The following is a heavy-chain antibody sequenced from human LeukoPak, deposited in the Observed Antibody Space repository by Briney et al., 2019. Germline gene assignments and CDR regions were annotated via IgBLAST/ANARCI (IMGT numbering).Heavy chain of an antibody. V-gene: IGHV1-18*01. D-gene: IGHD3-3*01. CDR1: GYTFTSYG. CDR2: ISAYNGNT. CDR3: ASEIIFGSFDY. J-gene: IGHJ4*02. Sequence: VASVKVSCKASGYTFTSYGISWVRQAPGQGLEWMGWISAYNGNTNYAQKLQGRVTMTRDTSISTAYMELSRLRSDDTAVYYCASEIIFGSFDYWGQGTLVTVSS.